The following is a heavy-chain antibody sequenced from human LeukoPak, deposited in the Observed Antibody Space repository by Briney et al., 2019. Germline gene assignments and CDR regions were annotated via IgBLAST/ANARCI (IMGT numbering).Heavy chain of an antibody. V-gene: IGHV1-69*13. CDR2: IIPIFGTA. D-gene: IGHD4-11*01. CDR3: ARAVYSNYVWGYYYYYMDV. CDR1: GGTFTNYA. J-gene: IGHJ6*03. Sequence: EASVKVSCKASGGTFTNYAISWVRQAPGQGLEWMGGIIPIFGTANYAQKFQGRVTITADESTSTAYMELSSLRSEDTAVYYCARAVYSNYVWGYYYYYMDVWGKGTTVTVSS.